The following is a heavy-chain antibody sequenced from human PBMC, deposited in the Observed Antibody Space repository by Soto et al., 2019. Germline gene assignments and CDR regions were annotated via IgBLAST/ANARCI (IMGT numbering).Heavy chain of an antibody. V-gene: IGHV3-30*18. J-gene: IGHJ2*01. CDR1: GFTFSSYG. CDR2: ISYDGSNK. Sequence: QVQLVESGGGVVQPGRSLRLSCAASGFTFSSYGMHWVRQAPGKGLEWVAVISYDGSNKYYADSVKGRFTISRDNSKNTLYLQMNSLRAEDTAVYYCAKDAGYSDLWGRGTLVTVSS. CDR3: AKDAGYSDL.